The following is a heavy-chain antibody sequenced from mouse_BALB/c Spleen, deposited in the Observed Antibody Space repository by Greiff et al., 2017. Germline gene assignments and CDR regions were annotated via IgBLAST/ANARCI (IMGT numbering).Heavy chain of an antibody. J-gene: IGHJ3*01. V-gene: IGHV5-6*01. D-gene: IGHD2-4*01. Sequence: EVKLVESGGDLVKPGGSLKLSCAASGFTFSSYGMSWVRQTPDKRLEWVATISSGGSYTYYPDSVKGRYTISRDNATNTLYLQMSSLKSEDTAMYYCARHYYDYDGACFAYWGQGTLVTVSA. CDR2: ISSGGSYT. CDR3: ARHYYDYDGACFAY. CDR1: GFTFSSYG.